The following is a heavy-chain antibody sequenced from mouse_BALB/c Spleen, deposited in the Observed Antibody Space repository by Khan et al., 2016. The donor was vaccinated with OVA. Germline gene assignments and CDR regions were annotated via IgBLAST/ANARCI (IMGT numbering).Heavy chain of an antibody. J-gene: IGHJ1*01. D-gene: IGHD1-2*01. V-gene: IGHV9-1*02. Sequence: QIQLVQSGPELKKPGETVKISCKASGYTFTNYGMNWVKQAPGKGLKWMGWINTYTGEPTYADDFKGRFAFSLETSASTAYLQINNLKNEDMATYFCARTFTTATSDFDVWSAGTTVTVSS. CDR1: GYTFTNYG. CDR3: ARTFTTATSDFDV. CDR2: INTYTGEP.